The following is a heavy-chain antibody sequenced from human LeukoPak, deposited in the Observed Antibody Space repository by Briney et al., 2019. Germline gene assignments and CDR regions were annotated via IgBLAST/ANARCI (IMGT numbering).Heavy chain of an antibody. CDR2: ITVDGSNK. Sequence: PGGSLRLSCAASGFTFSSFAMHWVRQAPGKGLEWVAIITVDGSNKYYADSVKGRFTISRDNSKNTLYLQMNSLRAEDTAMYYCARGDYDSSGYPTATDYWGQGTLVTVSS. D-gene: IGHD3-22*01. V-gene: IGHV3-30-3*01. CDR1: GFTFSSFA. CDR3: ARGDYDSSGYPTATDY. J-gene: IGHJ4*02.